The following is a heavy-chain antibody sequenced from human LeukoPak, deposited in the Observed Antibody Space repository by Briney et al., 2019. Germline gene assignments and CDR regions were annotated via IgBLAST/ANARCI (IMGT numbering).Heavy chain of an antibody. CDR2: INHSGST. D-gene: IGHD2-2*01. Sequence: PSETLSLTCAVYGGSFSGYYWSWIRQPPGKGLEWIGEINHSGSTNYNPSLKSRVTISVDTSKNQFSLKLSSVTAADTAVYYCARGSLPAARRRWFDPWGQGTLVTVSS. J-gene: IGHJ5*02. V-gene: IGHV4-34*01. CDR3: ARGSLPAARRRWFDP. CDR1: GGSFSGYY.